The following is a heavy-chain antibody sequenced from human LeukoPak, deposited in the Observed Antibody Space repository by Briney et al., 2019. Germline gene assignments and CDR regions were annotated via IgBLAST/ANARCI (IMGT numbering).Heavy chain of an antibody. V-gene: IGHV4-39*07. CDR3: ARVSPPYGSGSYSLWYYFDY. Sequence: PSETLSLTCTVSGDSLSSSTSSTTYYWGWIRQPPGKGLEWIGSITYSGATHYNESLKSRVTISVDTSRNQFSLRLSSVTAADTAVYYCARVSPPYGSGSYSLWYYFDYWGQGTLVTVSS. J-gene: IGHJ4*02. D-gene: IGHD3-10*01. CDR1: GDSLSSSTSSTTYY. CDR2: ITYSGAT.